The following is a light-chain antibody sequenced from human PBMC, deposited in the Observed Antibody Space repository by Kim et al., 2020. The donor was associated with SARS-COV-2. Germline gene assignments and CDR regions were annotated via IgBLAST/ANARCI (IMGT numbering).Light chain of an antibody. Sequence: GQSITISCTGTSSDVGAYNYVSWYQQQPGKAPKVMIYDVGNRPSGVSDRFSGSKSGNTASLTISGLQAEDEADYYCSSYTTSSTYVFGTGTKVTVL. V-gene: IGLV2-14*03. CDR1: SSDVGAYNY. J-gene: IGLJ1*01. CDR2: DVG. CDR3: SSYTTSSTYV.